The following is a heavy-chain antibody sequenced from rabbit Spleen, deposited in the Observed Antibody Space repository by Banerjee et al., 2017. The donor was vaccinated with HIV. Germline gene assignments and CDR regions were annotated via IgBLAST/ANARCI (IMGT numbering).Heavy chain of an antibody. Sequence: QQQLVESGGDLVQPEGSLTLTCKVSGFSFSSSYWMSWVRQAPGKGLELIACIYTSDGSTWYASWAKGRFTISKTSSTTVTLQVASLTAADTATYFCARDADYVDDYFVLWGQGTLVTVS. CDR3: ARDADYVDDYFVL. D-gene: IGHD2-1*01. V-gene: IGHV1S45*01. J-gene: IGHJ3*01. CDR1: GFSFSSSYW. CDR2: IYTSDGST.